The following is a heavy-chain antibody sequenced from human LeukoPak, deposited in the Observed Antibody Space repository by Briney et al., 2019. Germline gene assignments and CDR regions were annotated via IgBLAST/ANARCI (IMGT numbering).Heavy chain of an antibody. CDR3: AKGAVGATTAYFDY. CDR2: ISGSGGST. CDR1: GFTFSSYA. V-gene: IGHV3-23*01. D-gene: IGHD1-26*01. J-gene: IGHJ4*02. Sequence: RSGGSVRLSCAASGFTFSSYAMSWVRQAPGKGLEWVSAISGSGGSTYYADSVKGRFTISRDNSKNTLYLQMNSLRAEDTAVYYCAKGAVGATTAYFDYWGQRTLVTVSS.